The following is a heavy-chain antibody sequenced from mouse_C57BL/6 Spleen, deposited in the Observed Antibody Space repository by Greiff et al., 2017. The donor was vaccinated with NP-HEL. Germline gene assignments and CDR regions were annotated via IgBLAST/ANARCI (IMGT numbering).Heavy chain of an antibody. J-gene: IGHJ3*01. CDR3: ARCYYGSSYTWFAY. Sequence: VQLKESGPELVKPGASVKMSCKASGYTFTDYNMHWVKQSHGKSLEWIGYINPNNGGTSYNQKFKGKATLTVNKSSSTAYMEIRSLTSEDSAVYYCARCYYGSSYTWFAYWGQGTLVTVSA. CDR1: GYTFTDYN. CDR2: INPNNGGT. V-gene: IGHV1-22*01. D-gene: IGHD1-1*01.